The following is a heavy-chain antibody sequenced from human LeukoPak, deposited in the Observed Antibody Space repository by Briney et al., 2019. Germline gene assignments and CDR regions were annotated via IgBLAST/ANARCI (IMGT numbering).Heavy chain of an antibody. Sequence: GGSLRLSCAASGFTFSNYAMSWVRQAPGKGLEWVSGVTGNGGSTYYADSVKGRFTISRDNAKNSLYLQMNSLRAEDTAVYYCARDHRTVLRFLEWFPGGAFDIWGQGIMVTVSS. V-gene: IGHV3-23*01. D-gene: IGHD3-3*01. J-gene: IGHJ3*02. CDR2: VTGNGGST. CDR3: ARDHRTVLRFLEWFPGGAFDI. CDR1: GFTFSNYA.